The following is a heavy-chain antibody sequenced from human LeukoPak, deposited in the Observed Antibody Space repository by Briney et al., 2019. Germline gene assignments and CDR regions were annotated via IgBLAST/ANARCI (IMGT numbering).Heavy chain of an antibody. CDR2: IYYSGST. V-gene: IGHV4-59*08. CDR3: ARVAGVARDYFDY. D-gene: IGHD3-3*01. Sequence: SETLSLTCTVSGGSISSYYWSWIRQPPGKGLEWIGYIYYSGSTNYNPSLKSRVTISVDTSKNQFSLKLSSVTAADTAVYYCARVAGVARDYFDYWGQGTLVTVSS. J-gene: IGHJ4*02. CDR1: GGSISSYY.